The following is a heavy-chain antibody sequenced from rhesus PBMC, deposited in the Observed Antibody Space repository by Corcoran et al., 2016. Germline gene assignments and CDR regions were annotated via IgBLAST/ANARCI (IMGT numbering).Heavy chain of an antibody. CDR1: GYTFTDYH. J-gene: IGHJ4*01. CDR2: INPYNGNT. V-gene: IGHV1S2*01. D-gene: IGHD4-23*01. CDR3: AREGVYTVTMFDY. Sequence: QVQLVQSGAEVKKPGSSVKVSCKASGYTFTDYHMHWVRQAPQKGLEWMGWINPYNGNTKYAQKFQGRVTMTRDTSTSTAYMELSSLRSEDTAVYYCAREGVYTVTMFDYWGQGVLVTVSS.